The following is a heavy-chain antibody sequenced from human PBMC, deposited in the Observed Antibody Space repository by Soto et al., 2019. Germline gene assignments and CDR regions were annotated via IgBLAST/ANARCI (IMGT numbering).Heavy chain of an antibody. CDR2: IYYSGST. V-gene: IGHV4-59*01. Sequence: SETLCLTCTVSGGSISSYYWSWIRQPPGKGLEWIGYIYYSGSTNYNPSLKSRVTISVDTSKNQFSLKLSSVTAADTAVYYCARDRGHKLLWFGELPSGDYYYYGMDVWGQGTTVTVS. D-gene: IGHD3-10*01. CDR3: ARDRGHKLLWFGELPSGDYYYYGMDV. J-gene: IGHJ6*02. CDR1: GGSISSYY.